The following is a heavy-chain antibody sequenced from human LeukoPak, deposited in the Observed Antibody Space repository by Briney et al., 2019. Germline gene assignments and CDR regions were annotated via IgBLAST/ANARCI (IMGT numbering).Heavy chain of an antibody. CDR1: GGSIGSYY. Sequence: KPSETLSLTCTVSGGSIGSYYWSWIRQPPGKGLEWIGYIYYSGSTNYNPSLKSRVTISVDTSKNQFSLKLSSVTAADTAVYYCARGNVWSGLDYWGQGTLVTVSS. D-gene: IGHD3-16*01. CDR3: ARGNVWSGLDY. V-gene: IGHV4-59*01. J-gene: IGHJ4*02. CDR2: IYYSGST.